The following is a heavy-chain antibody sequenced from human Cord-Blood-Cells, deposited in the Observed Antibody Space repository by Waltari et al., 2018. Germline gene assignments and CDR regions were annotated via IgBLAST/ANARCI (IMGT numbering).Heavy chain of an antibody. CDR3: ARAVAVVTHYYFDY. CDR1: WFTVSSNY. J-gene: IGHJ4*02. Sequence: EVQLVESGGGLIQPGGSLRLSCAASWFTVSSNYMSWVRQAPGKGLEWVSVSYSGGSTYYADSVKGRFTISRDNSKNTLYLQMNSLRAEDTAVYYCARAVAVVTHYYFDYWGQGTLVTVSS. D-gene: IGHD2-21*02. V-gene: IGHV3-53*01. CDR2: SYSGGST.